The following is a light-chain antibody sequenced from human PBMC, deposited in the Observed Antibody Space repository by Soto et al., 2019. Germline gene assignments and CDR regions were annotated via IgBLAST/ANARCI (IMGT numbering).Light chain of an antibody. J-gene: IGKJ1*01. V-gene: IGKV1-6*01. CDR3: LQDYNYPRA. Sequence: AIQMTQSPSSLSASVGDRVTITCRATQGIRNELGWYQQKPGKAPKLLIYAASSLQSGVPSRFSGSASGTDFTLTISSLQPEDFATYYCLQDYNYPRAFGQGTKVEIK. CDR1: QGIRNE. CDR2: AAS.